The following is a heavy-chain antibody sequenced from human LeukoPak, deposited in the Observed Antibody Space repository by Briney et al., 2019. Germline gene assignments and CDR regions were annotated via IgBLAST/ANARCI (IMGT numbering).Heavy chain of an antibody. J-gene: IGHJ5*02. CDR3: ARDGARYGSGSYEAMGWFDP. V-gene: IGHV1-46*01. Sequence: ASVKVSCKASGYTFTGYYMHWVRQAPGQGLEWMGIINPSGGSTSYAQKFQGRVTMTRDTSTSTVYMELSSLRSEDTAVYYCARDGARYGSGSYEAMGWFDPWGQGTLVTVSS. D-gene: IGHD3-10*01. CDR2: INPSGGST. CDR1: GYTFTGYY.